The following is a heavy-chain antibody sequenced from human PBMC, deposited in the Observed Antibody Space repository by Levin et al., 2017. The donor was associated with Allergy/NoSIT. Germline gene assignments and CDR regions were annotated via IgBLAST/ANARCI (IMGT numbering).Heavy chain of an antibody. CDR3: ARHQYSSFWGTFDY. CDR1: GFTFDDYA. CDR2: ISWNSGSI. J-gene: IGHJ4*02. D-gene: IGHD6-6*01. V-gene: IGHV3-9*01. Sequence: SLKISCAASGFTFDDYAMHWVRQAPGKGLEWVSGISWNSGSIGYADSVKGRFTISRDNAKNSLYLQMNSLRAEDTALYYCARHQYSSFWGTFDYWGQGTLVTVSS.